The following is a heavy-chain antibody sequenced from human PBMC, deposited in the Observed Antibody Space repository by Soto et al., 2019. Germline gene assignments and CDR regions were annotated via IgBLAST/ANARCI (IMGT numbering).Heavy chain of an antibody. Sequence: GGSLRLSSAASGVNFSSYGMHWVRQAPGKGLEYVSAISGNGNNTYYANSVKGRFTISRDNSKNTLYLQMGSLRAEDMAVYYCARERYCSSVSCPTGAFDIWGQGAMVTVSS. CDR3: ARERYCSSVSCPTGAFDI. V-gene: IGHV3-64*01. CDR1: GVNFSSYG. J-gene: IGHJ3*02. CDR2: ISGNGNNT. D-gene: IGHD2-2*01.